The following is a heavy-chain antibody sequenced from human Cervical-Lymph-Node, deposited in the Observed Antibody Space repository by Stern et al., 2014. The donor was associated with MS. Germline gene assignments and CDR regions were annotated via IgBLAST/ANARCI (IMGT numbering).Heavy chain of an antibody. Sequence: QVQLVQSGSELKKPGASVKLSCKTSGYTLTNFPMNWVRQAPGQGLEWMGWINTDTGSPKYAQGFTGRFVFSLDPSVSTTYLQINDLKAADTAVYFCVRCGIQKQQLGKLDTWGQGTLVSVSS. V-gene: IGHV7-4-1*02. D-gene: IGHD6-13*01. CDR3: VRCGIQKQQLGKLDT. CDR1: GYTLTNFP. J-gene: IGHJ5*02. CDR2: INTDTGSP.